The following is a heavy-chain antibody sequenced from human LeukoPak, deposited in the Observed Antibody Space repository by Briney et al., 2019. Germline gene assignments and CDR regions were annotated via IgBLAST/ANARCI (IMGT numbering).Heavy chain of an antibody. V-gene: IGHV1-69*04. J-gene: IGHJ4*02. CDR1: ETFSSHA. D-gene: IGHD3-10*01. CDR2: IIPILGIA. CDR3: ARELNYYGSGSYCDY. Sequence: GSSVKVSCRASETFSSHAITWVRQAPGQGLEWMGRIIPILGIANYAQKFQGRVTITADKSTSTAYMELSSPRSEDTAVYYCARELNYYGSGSYCDYWGQGTLVTVSS.